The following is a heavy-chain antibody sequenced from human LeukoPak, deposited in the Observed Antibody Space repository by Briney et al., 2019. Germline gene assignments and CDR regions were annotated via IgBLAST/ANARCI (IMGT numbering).Heavy chain of an antibody. CDR3: ARDDFWSATGFDY. CDR2: IYYSGST. CDR1: GGSISSSSYY. V-gene: IGHV4-39*07. D-gene: IGHD3-3*01. Sequence: SETLSLTCTVSGGSISSSSYYWGWIRQPPGKGLEWIGSIYYSGSTYYNPSLKSRVTISVDTSKNQFSLKLSSVTAADTAVYCCARDDFWSATGFDYWGQGTLVTVSS. J-gene: IGHJ4*02.